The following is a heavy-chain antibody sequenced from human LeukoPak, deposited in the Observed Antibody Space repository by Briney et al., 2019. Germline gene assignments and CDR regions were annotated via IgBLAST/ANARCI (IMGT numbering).Heavy chain of an antibody. CDR1: GFSFSRYS. Sequence: GGSLRLSCTASGFSFSRYSMNWVRQAPGKGLEWISYISSDGSTIYYADSVKGRFTISRDNARNSLYLQMNSLRAEDTAVYYCARGGGGYYYGFSYYFDYWGQGTLVTVSS. J-gene: IGHJ4*02. V-gene: IGHV3-48*01. CDR3: ARGGGGYYYGFSYYFDY. CDR2: ISSDGSTI. D-gene: IGHD3-22*01.